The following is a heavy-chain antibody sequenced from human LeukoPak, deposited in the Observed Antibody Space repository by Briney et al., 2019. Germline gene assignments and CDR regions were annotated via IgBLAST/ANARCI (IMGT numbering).Heavy chain of an antibody. CDR2: IRFDRSNK. J-gene: IGHJ3*02. CDR3: AKLYDILTDAFDI. V-gene: IGHV3-30*02. D-gene: IGHD3-9*01. CDR1: GFTFSSYG. Sequence: GGSLRLSCAASGFTFSSYGMHWVRQAPGKGLEWVAFIRFDRSNKYYADSVKGRFTISRDNSKNTLYLQMNSLRAEDTAVYYCAKLYDILTDAFDIWGQGTMVTGSS.